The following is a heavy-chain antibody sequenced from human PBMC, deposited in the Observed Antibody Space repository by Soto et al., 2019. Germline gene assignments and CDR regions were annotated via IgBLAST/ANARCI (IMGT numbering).Heavy chain of an antibody. J-gene: IGHJ4*02. V-gene: IGHV3-23*01. Sequence: PXGFLRLSFAAARLTCSSYAMSWVRQAPGKGLDWVSHISNSGRSTKYADSVKGRFTISRDNSKNTLYLQMNSLRAEDTAVYYCARDLEDYGDYPSASSAVPLFDYWGQGTLVTVSS. CDR1: RLTCSSYA. CDR3: ARDLEDYGDYPSASSAVPLFDY. CDR2: ISNSGRST. D-gene: IGHD4-17*01.